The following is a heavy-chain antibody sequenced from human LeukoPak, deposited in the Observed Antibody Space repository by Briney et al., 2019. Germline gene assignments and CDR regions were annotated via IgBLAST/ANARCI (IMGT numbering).Heavy chain of an antibody. D-gene: IGHD2-15*01. J-gene: IGHJ4*02. Sequence: SETLSLTCTVSGGSISSYYWSWIRQPPGKGLEWIGYIYYSGSTNYNPSLKSRVTISVDTSKNQFSLKLSSVTAADTAVYYCAREYCSSGSCSFDYWGQGTLVTVSS. CDR1: GGSISSYY. CDR3: AREYCSSGSCSFDY. V-gene: IGHV4-59*01. CDR2: IYYSGST.